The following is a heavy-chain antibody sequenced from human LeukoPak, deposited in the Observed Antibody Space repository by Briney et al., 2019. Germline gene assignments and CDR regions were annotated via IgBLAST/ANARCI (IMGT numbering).Heavy chain of an antibody. J-gene: IGHJ6*03. CDR3: ARYYYYYMDV. CDR2: IKKDGSEK. CDR1: GFTFSRYW. Sequence: PGGSLRLSCAASGFTFSRYWMIWVRHGPGKGLEWVAHIKKDGSEKNYVDSVKGRFTISRDNAEPSLYLQMNSLRAEDTAVYYCARYYYYYMDVWGKGTTVTVSS. V-gene: IGHV3-7*01.